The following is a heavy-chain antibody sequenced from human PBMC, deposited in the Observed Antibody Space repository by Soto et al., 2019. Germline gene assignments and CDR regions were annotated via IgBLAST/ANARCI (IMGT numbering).Heavy chain of an antibody. Sequence: PSETLSLTCAVSGHSISSGHYWGWIRQPPGKGLEWIGSFYHSGSTYYNPSLKSRVTISVDTSKNQFSLKLSSVTAADTAVYYCARGEYYGSGNYFDYWGQGTLVTVSS. CDR3: ARGEYYGSGNYFDY. D-gene: IGHD3-10*01. V-gene: IGHV4-38-2*01. CDR2: FYHSGST. CDR1: GHSISSGHY. J-gene: IGHJ4*02.